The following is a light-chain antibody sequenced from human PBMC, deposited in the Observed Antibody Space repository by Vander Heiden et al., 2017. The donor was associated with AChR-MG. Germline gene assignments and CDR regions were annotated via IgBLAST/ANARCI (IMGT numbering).Light chain of an antibody. CDR2: WAS. V-gene: IGKV4-1*01. CDR1: QSVLYSSNNKNF. CDR3: QQEDITSLT. J-gene: IGKJ1*01. Sequence: TQSPDSLAVSLGERATINCKPSQSVLYSSNNKNFLAWYQQKRGQPPKVLIYWASTRESGVPDRFSGSGSGTDFTLTISSLQAEDLAVYFCQQEDITSLTFGQGTKVDIK.